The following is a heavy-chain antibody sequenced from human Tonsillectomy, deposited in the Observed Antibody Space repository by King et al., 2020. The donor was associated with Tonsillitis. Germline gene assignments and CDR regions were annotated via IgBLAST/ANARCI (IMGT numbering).Heavy chain of an antibody. V-gene: IGHV1-46*01. CDR2: IHPSGAST. CDR3: ARVTRYYGSGSDYWFFDL. Sequence: VQLVESGAEVKKPGASVKVACKTSGYTFTTYYMHWVRQAPGQGLEWMGLIHPSGASTSYAPKFQGRVTMTRDTSTSTVYLELSSLRSEDTAVYYCARVTRYYGSGSDYWFFDLWGRGTLVTVSS. D-gene: IGHD3-10*01. J-gene: IGHJ2*01. CDR1: GYTFTTYY.